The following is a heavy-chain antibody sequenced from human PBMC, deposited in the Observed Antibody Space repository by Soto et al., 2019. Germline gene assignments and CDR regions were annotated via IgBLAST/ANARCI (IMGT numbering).Heavy chain of an antibody. D-gene: IGHD3-10*01. CDR1: GGSISSYY. J-gene: IGHJ6*02. CDR3: ARGYYYGSGSYYLDYYYYGMDV. V-gene: IGHV4-4*07. Sequence: KPSETLSLTCTVSGGSISSYYWSWIRQPAGKGLEWIGRIYTSGSTNYNPSLKSRVTMSVDTSKNQFSLKLGSVTAADTAVYYCARGYYYGSGSYYLDYYYYGMDVWGQGTTVTVSS. CDR2: IYTSGST.